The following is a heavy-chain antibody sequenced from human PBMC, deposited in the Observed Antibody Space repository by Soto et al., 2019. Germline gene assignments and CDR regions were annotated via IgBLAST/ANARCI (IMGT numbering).Heavy chain of an antibody. V-gene: IGHV3-74*01. CDR1: GFTFSSYW. CDR2: INSDGSST. CDR3: AVRDGYSFDY. J-gene: IGHJ4*02. Sequence: EVQLVESGGGLVQPGGSLRLSCAASGFTFSSYWMHWVRQAPGKGLVWVSRINSDGSSTNYADSVKGRFTISRDNAKNTVYLQMNSLRAEDTAVYYCAVRDGYSFDYWGQGTLVTVSS.